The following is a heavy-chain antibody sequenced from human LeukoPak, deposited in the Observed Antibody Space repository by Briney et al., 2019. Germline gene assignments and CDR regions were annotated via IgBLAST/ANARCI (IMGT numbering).Heavy chain of an antibody. J-gene: IGHJ4*02. V-gene: IGHV3-48*02. Sequence: GGSLRLSCAASGFTFSSYRMNWVRQAPGKGLGWVSYISSSSSTIYYADSVKGRFTISRDNAKNSLYLQMNSLRDEDTAVYYCARDPSYCSGGSCYYLDYWGQGTLVTVSS. CDR1: GFTFSSYR. CDR3: ARDPSYCSGGSCYYLDY. CDR2: ISSSSSTI. D-gene: IGHD2-15*01.